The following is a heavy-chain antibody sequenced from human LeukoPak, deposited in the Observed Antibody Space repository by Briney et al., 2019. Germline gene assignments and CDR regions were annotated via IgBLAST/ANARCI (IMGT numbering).Heavy chain of an antibody. D-gene: IGHD6-19*01. CDR3: AARPVADDPAPFDY. CDR2: ISGSGGST. CDR1: GFTFSSYA. Sequence: GGSLRLSCAASGFTFSSYAMSWVRQAPGKGLEWVSAISGSGGSTYYADSVKGRFTISRDSSKNTLFLQMNNLRADDTAVYYCAARPVADDPAPFDYWGQGTRVTVSS. J-gene: IGHJ4*02. V-gene: IGHV3-23*01.